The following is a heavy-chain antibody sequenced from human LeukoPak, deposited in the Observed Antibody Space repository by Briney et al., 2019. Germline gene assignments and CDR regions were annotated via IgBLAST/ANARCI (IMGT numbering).Heavy chain of an antibody. V-gene: IGHV4-4*07. CDR1: GGSISSYY. Sequence: SETLSLTCTVSGGSISSYYWTWIRQPAGKGPEWIGRIYTTGSTNYNPSLKSRVTMSVDTSENQFSLKLSSVTAADTAVYYCARHNYDILTGYYSWYYYYMDVWGKGTTVTISS. CDR3: ARHNYDILTGYYSWYYYYMDV. CDR2: IYTTGST. D-gene: IGHD3-9*01. J-gene: IGHJ6*03.